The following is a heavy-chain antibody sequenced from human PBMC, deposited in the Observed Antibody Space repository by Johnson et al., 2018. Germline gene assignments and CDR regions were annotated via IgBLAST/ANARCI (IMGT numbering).Heavy chain of an antibody. D-gene: IGHD3-22*01. CDR2: ISWDGGST. CDR3: ANGDSSFGAFDI. CDR1: GFTFDDYT. V-gene: IGHV3-43*01. Sequence: VQLVQSGGGLVQPGRSLRLSCVASGFTFDDYTMHWVRQAPGKGLEWVSLISWDGGSTYYADSVKGRFTISRDNSKNSLYLQMNSLRNEDTALYYCANGDSSFGAFDIWGQGTMVTVSS. J-gene: IGHJ3*02.